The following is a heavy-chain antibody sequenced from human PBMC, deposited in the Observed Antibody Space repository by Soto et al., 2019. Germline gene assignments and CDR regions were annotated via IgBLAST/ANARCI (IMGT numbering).Heavy chain of an antibody. CDR3: AKRPLKFSGSYFDY. Sequence: PGGSLRLSCAASGFTFSTYAMSWVRQAPGKGLEWVSTISDSGGSTYYADSVKGRFTISRDNSKNTLYLQMNSLRAEDTAVYYCAKRPLKFSGSYFDYWGKGTLVTVSS. V-gene: IGHV3-23*01. CDR2: ISDSGGST. CDR1: GFTFSTYA. J-gene: IGHJ4*02. D-gene: IGHD1-26*01.